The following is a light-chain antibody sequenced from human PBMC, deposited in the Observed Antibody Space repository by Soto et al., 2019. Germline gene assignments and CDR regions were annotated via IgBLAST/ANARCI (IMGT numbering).Light chain of an antibody. V-gene: IGKV1-27*01. CDR1: QGIGNY. CDR2: AAS. CDR3: QKYNSAPHT. Sequence: DIQMTQSPSSLSASVGDRVTITCRASQGIGNYLAWYQQKPGKVPKLLIYAASTLQSGVPSRFSGSGSGTDFTLTISSLQPEDVATYYCQKYNSAPHTFGPGTKVDI. J-gene: IGKJ3*01.